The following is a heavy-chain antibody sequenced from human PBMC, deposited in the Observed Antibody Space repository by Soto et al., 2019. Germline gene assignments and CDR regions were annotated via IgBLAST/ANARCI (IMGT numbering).Heavy chain of an antibody. CDR2: IIPIGGTP. J-gene: IGHJ4*02. Sequence: QVQRVQSGAEVKKPGSSVKVSCKASGRTFNNYAISWVRQAPGIGFEWLGVIIPIGGTPEHAQKFQGRVTISADESTNTAYMELSSLRSEDTAVYYCATNYYDGSGHYFIFEHWGQGTLVTVSS. V-gene: IGHV1-69*01. CDR1: GRTFNNYA. CDR3: ATNYYDGSGHYFIFEH. D-gene: IGHD3-22*01.